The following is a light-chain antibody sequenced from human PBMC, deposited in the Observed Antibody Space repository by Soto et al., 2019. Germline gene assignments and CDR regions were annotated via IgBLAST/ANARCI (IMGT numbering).Light chain of an antibody. CDR2: DVS. CDR3: CSYTSSSTLV. J-gene: IGLJ2*01. V-gene: IGLV2-14*03. CDR1: SGDVGGYNY. Sequence: QSVLTQPASVSGSPGQSITISCTGASGDVGGYNYVSWYQQHPGKAPKLIIFDVSNRPSGVSNRFSGSKSDNTASLTISGLQAEDEAAYHCCSYTSSSTLVFGGGTKLTVL.